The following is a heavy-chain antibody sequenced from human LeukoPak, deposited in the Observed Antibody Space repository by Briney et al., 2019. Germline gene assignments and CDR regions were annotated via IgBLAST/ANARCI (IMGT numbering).Heavy chain of an antibody. CDR1: GYTFTNYG. CDR3: ARGSYYVH. Sequence: GASVKVSCKASGYTFTNYGISWVRQAPGQRLEWMGWISTYRDRIKYAQNFQGRLTMTTDTSTSTAYMDLRGLTSDDTAMYYCARGSYYVHWGQGTLVTGSS. CDR2: ISTYRDRI. V-gene: IGHV1-18*01. D-gene: IGHD1-26*01. J-gene: IGHJ4*02.